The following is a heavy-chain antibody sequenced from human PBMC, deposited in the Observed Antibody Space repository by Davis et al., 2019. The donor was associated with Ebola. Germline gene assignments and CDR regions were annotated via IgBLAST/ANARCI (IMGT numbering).Heavy chain of an antibody. V-gene: IGHV3-7*01. CDR1: RFTFSSYT. Sequence: GESLKISCAASRFTFSSYTMNWVRQAPGKGLEWVANIKQDGSEKYYVDSVKGRFTISRDNAKNSLYLQMNSLRAEDTAVYYCARDPYWWGQGTLVTVSS. D-gene: IGHD2-8*02. CDR3: ARDPYW. CDR2: IKQDGSEK. J-gene: IGHJ4*02.